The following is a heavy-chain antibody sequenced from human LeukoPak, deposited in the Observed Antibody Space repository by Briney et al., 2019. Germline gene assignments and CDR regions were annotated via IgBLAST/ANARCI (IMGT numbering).Heavy chain of an antibody. CDR1: GYSYTRNY. CDR3: ARDQEAFDY. Sequence: ASVKVSCKASGYSYTRNYIHTVRQAAGQGLEWMGMIYPRDGSTSYAQKFQGRVTVTRDTSTSTVHMELSGLRSEDTAVYYCARDQEAFDYWGQGTLVTVSS. V-gene: IGHV1-46*01. J-gene: IGHJ4*02. CDR2: IYPRDGST.